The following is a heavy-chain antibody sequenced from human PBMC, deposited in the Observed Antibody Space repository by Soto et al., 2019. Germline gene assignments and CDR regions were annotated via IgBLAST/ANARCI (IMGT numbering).Heavy chain of an antibody. CDR2: ISGSGSTT. J-gene: IGHJ4*02. CDR1: GFTFSKYA. Sequence: EVHLLESGGILVQPGGSLRLSCAASGFTFSKYAITWVRQAPGKGLEWVSAISGSGSTTYTADSVRGRFSIFRDNSQNMLYLRMNSLRPEDTAVYYCAKFIAETGGISGWPWFLDSWGQGTLVTVSS. D-gene: IGHD6-25*01. CDR3: AKFIAETGGISGWPWFLDS. V-gene: IGHV3-23*01.